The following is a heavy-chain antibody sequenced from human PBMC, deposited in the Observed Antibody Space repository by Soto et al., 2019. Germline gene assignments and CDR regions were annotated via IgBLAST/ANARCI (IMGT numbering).Heavy chain of an antibody. Sequence: GESLKISCKGSGYSFTSYWISWVRQMPGKGLEWMGRIDPSDSYTNYSPSFQGHVTISADKSISTAYLQWSSLKASDTVMYYCARHSRYCSGGSCYYYYYGMDVWGQGTTVTVSS. D-gene: IGHD2-15*01. CDR3: ARHSRYCSGGSCYYYYYGMDV. CDR1: GYSFTSYW. V-gene: IGHV5-10-1*01. CDR2: IDPSDSYT. J-gene: IGHJ6*02.